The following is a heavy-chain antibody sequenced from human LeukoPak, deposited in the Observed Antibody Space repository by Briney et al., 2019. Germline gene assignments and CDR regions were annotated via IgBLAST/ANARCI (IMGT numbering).Heavy chain of an antibody. CDR3: TKEKEVLWFGELDD. V-gene: IGHV3-9*01. CDR1: GFTFDDYA. Sequence: PGGSLRLSCAASGFTFDDYAMHWVRQAPGKGLEWVSGISWNSGSIGYADSVKGRFTISRDNAKNSLYLQMISLRAEDTALYYCTKEKEVLWFGELDDWGQGTLVTVSS. J-gene: IGHJ4*02. D-gene: IGHD3-10*01. CDR2: ISWNSGSI.